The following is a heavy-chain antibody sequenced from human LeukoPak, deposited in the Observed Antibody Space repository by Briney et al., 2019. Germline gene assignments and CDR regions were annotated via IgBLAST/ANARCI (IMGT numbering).Heavy chain of an antibody. V-gene: IGHV3-48*03. CDR3: ARDTVNGPFVISLDL. CDR2: INSADNVE. J-gene: IGHJ5*02. CDR1: GFSLRSSE. D-gene: IGHD2-8*01. Sequence: PGGSLRLSCAASGFSLRSSEMNWVRQAPGKGPEWVAHINSADNVEYYTDSVRGRFTMSRDNAKDLLYLHLNSLRDEDTAVYYCARDTVNGPFVISLDLWGQGVLVTVSP.